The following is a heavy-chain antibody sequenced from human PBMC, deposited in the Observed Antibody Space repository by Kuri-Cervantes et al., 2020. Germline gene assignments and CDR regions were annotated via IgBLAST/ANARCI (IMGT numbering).Heavy chain of an antibody. Sequence: SETLSLTCAVSGGSISNYYWWSWVRQPPGKGLEWIGYIYYSGSTNYNPSLQSRVTISVDTSKNQFSLKLSSVTAADTAVYYCATNRCSSTSCYEYNWFDPWGQGTLVTVSS. D-gene: IGHD2-2*01. CDR1: GGSISNYY. V-gene: IGHV4-4*02. J-gene: IGHJ5*02. CDR2: IYYSGST. CDR3: ATNRCSSTSCYEYNWFDP.